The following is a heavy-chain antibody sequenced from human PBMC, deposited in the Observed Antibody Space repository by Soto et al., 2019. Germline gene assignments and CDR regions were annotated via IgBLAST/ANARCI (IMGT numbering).Heavy chain of an antibody. J-gene: IGHJ6*03. CDR2: ISASNGDT. D-gene: IGHD3-10*01. Sequence: QVQLVQSGAVMKKPGASVKVSCKASGYTFTSHGLSWVRQAPGQGLEWMGWISASNGDTNYAQKYQGRVTVTTDTSTSTGYRELRSLRSEDTAVYYCARMVRGSNIDYYHDMDVWGEGTTVTVSS. CDR1: GYTFTSHG. CDR3: ARMVRGSNIDYYHDMDV. V-gene: IGHV1-18*01.